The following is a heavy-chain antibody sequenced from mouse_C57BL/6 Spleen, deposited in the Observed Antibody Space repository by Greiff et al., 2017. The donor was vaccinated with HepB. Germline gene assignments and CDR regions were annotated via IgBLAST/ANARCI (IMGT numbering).Heavy chain of an antibody. J-gene: IGHJ2*01. CDR1: GYTFTEYT. CDR3: ARHEGELGYFDY. V-gene: IGHV1-62-2*01. D-gene: IGHD4-1*01. Sequence: VQLQQSGAELVKPGASVKLSCKASGYTFTEYTIHWVKQRSGQGLEWIGWFYPGSGSIKYNEKFKDKATLTADKSSSTVYMELSRLTSVGSSVYFCARHEGELGYFDYWGQGTTLTVSS. CDR2: FYPGSGSI.